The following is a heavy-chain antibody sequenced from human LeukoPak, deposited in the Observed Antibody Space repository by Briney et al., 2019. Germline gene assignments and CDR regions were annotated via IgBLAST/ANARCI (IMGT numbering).Heavy chain of an antibody. V-gene: IGHV4-39*01. CDR1: GGSISSSNYY. CDR3: ARQNALTAATDY. D-gene: IGHD6-25*01. Sequence: SETLSLTCTVSGGSISSSNYYWGWIRQPPGKGLEWIGSIYYSGNTYYNPSLKSRVTISVDTSKNQFSLKLSSVTAADTAVYYCARQNALTAATDYWGQGNLVTVSS. J-gene: IGHJ4*02. CDR2: IYYSGNT.